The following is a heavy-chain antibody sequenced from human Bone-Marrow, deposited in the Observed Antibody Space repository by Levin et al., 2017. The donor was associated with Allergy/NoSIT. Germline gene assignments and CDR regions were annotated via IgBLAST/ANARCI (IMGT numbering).Heavy chain of an antibody. Sequence: PGGSLRLSCAVSGFTFSAYWMHWVRQVPGKGLVWVSRINTDGSTTDYAESVKGRFTISRDNAKNTLYLQMNSLRADDTAVYFCARDVAGRDSHWGQGSLVTVSS. D-gene: IGHD2-15*01. V-gene: IGHV3-74*01. CDR2: INTDGSTT. J-gene: IGHJ4*02. CDR1: GFTFSAYW. CDR3: ARDVAGRDSH.